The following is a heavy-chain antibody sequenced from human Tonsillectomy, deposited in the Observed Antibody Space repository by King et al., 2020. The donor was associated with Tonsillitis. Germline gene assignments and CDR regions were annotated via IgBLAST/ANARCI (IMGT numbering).Heavy chain of an antibody. CDR3: AKDKGGFSDYGGGLDY. D-gene: IGHD5-12*01. Sequence: VFRPGGSLRLSCAASGFPFARSGLPWVRPAPGPVLAWVALLAFDGGQNRYAASVQGRLTISRDNSKNQRELHMNSLRVEDTAVYYCAKDKGGFSDYGGGLDYWGQGALVTVSS. J-gene: IGHJ4*02. CDR1: GFPFARSG. CDR2: LAFDGGQN. V-gene: IGHV3-30*02.